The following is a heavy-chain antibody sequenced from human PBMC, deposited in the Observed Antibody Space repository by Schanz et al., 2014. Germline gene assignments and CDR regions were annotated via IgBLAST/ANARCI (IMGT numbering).Heavy chain of an antibody. CDR3: TRGGYSYALSAFDI. V-gene: IGHV1-46*01. CDR1: GGTFTSDS. Sequence: QVQLVQSGAEVKKPGSSMKVSCKASGGTFTSDSMHWVRQAPGQGLEWMGMINPSGGSTTYAQKFQGRVTMTRDTSTSTVYMELRSLRSDDTALYYCTRGGYSYALSAFDIWGQGTMVTVSS. CDR2: INPSGGST. J-gene: IGHJ3*02. D-gene: IGHD5-18*01.